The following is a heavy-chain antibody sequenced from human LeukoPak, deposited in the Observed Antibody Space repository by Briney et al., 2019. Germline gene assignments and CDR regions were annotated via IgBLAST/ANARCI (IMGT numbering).Heavy chain of an antibody. CDR3: AKVAGSSSSLSNYMDV. Sequence: GGSLRLSCAASGFTFDDYTMHWVRQAPGKGLEWVSLISWDGGSTHYADSVKGRFTISRDNSKNSLYLQMNSLRTEDTALYYCAKVAGSSSSLSNYMDVWGKGTTVTVSS. CDR2: ISWDGGST. D-gene: IGHD6-6*01. CDR1: GFTFDDYT. J-gene: IGHJ6*03. V-gene: IGHV3-43*01.